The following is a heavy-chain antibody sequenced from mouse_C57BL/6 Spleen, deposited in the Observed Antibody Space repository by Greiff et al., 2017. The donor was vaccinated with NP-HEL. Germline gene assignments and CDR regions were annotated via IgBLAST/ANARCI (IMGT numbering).Heavy chain of an antibody. CDR1: GYSITSGYY. J-gene: IGHJ3*01. D-gene: IGHD4-1*01. Sequence: ESGPGLVKPSQSLSLTCSVTGYSITSGYYWNWIRQFPGNKLEWMGYISYDGSNNYNPSLKNRISITRDTSKNQFFLKLNSVTTEDTATYYCARDLDWDGFAYWGQGTLVTVSA. V-gene: IGHV3-6*01. CDR3: ARDLDWDGFAY. CDR2: ISYDGSN.